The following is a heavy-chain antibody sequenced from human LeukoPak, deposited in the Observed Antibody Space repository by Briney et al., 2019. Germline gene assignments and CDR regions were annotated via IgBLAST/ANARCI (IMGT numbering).Heavy chain of an antibody. V-gene: IGHV1-2*02. CDR1: GYTFTGYY. J-gene: IGHJ4*02. CDR2: INPNSGGT. Sequence: ASVKVSCKASGYTFTGYYMHWVRQAPGQGLEWMGWINPNSGGTNYAQKVQGRVTMTRDTSISTAYMELSRLRSDDTAVYYCARVMRDHIVVVTAILRGYYFDYWGQGTLVTVSS. D-gene: IGHD2-21*02. CDR3: ARVMRDHIVVVTAILRGYYFDY.